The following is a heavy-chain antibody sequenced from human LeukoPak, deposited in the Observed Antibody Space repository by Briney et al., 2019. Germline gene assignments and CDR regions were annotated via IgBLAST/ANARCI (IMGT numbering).Heavy chain of an antibody. D-gene: IGHD2-2*01. CDR3: ASSIVVVGGSTYYFDY. J-gene: IGHJ4*02. CDR1: GFTFSGYS. CDR2: ISSSSSTI. Sequence: GGSLRLSCAASGFTFSGYSMNWVRQAPGKGLEWISYISSSSSTIYYADSVKGRLTISRDNAKNSLYLQMNSLRDEDTAVYYCASSIVVVGGSTYYFDYWGQGTLATVSS. V-gene: IGHV3-48*02.